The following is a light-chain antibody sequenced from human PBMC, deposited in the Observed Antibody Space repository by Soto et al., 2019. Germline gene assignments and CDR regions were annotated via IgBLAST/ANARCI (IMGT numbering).Light chain of an antibody. CDR3: QTWGTGVV. J-gene: IGLJ2*01. CDR1: SGHSSYA. Sequence: QAVVTQSPSASASLGASVKLTCTLSSGHSSYAIAWHQQQPEKGPRYLMKLNSDGSHSKGDGIPDRVSGSSSGAERYLTIASLQSEDEADYYCQTWGTGVVFGGGTKRTVL. CDR2: LNSDGSH. V-gene: IGLV4-69*02.